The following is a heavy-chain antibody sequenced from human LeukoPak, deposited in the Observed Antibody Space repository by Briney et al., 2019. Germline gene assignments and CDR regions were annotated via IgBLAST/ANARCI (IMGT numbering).Heavy chain of an antibody. CDR3: AKNGDRGAYCTGGTCYPYFYYYMDV. Sequence: PGGSLRLSCSASGFTFTTYGMNWVRQAPGKGLEWVSGIGGSGTRTYYADSVKGRFTISRDNSKNTLYLQMNSLRAEDTAIYYCAKNGDRGAYCTGGTCYPYFYYYMDVWGKGTTVTI. V-gene: IGHV3-23*01. J-gene: IGHJ6*03. CDR2: IGGSGTRT. D-gene: IGHD2-15*01. CDR1: GFTFTTYG.